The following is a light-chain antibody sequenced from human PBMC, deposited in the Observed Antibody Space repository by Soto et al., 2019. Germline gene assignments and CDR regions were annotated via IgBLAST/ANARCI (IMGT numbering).Light chain of an antibody. J-gene: IGKJ1*01. CDR3: QQYDTYST. V-gene: IGKV1-5*03. CDR2: KAS. Sequence: DIQMTQSPSTLSASVGDRVTITCRASQSIGRWLAWYQQKPGKAPKLLIYKASSLESGVPSRFSGSGSGTEFTLTISSLQPDDFATYYCQQYDTYSTFGQGTKVDIK. CDR1: QSIGRW.